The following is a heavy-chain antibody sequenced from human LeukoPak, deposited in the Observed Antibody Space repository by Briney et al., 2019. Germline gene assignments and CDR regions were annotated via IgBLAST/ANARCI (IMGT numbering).Heavy chain of an antibody. D-gene: IGHD6-13*01. J-gene: IGHJ4*02. Sequence: GGSLRLSCAASGFIFSDYSMNWVRQAPGKGLEWVSSISDSSSYLYHADSVKGRFTISRDNAKNSLYLQMNSLRAEDTAVYYCARGPLIAAAGTWWGQGTLVTVSS. CDR2: ISDSSSYL. CDR3: ARGPLIAAAGTW. CDR1: GFIFSDYS. V-gene: IGHV3-21*04.